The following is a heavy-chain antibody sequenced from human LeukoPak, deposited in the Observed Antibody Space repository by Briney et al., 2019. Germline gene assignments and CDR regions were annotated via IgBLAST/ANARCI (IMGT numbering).Heavy chain of an antibody. D-gene: IGHD3-3*01. J-gene: IGHJ3*02. Sequence: MGWINPNSGGTNYAQKFQGWVTMTRDTSISTAYMELSRLRSDDTAVYYCARGKSWSNAFDIWGQGTMVTVSS. CDR3: ARGKSWSNAFDI. V-gene: IGHV1-2*04. CDR2: INPNSGGT.